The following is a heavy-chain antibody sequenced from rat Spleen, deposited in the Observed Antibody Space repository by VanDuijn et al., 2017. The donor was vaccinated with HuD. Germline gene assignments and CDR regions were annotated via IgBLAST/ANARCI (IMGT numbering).Heavy chain of an antibody. J-gene: IGHJ3*01. Sequence: QVQLKESGPGLVQPSQTLSLTCTVSGFSLTINGVSWVRQPPGKGLEWIAAISSGGDTYYNSALKSRLSISRDTSKSQVFLKMDSLQTEDTATYFCTRESLPGFNSHWFLSWGQGTLVTVSS. V-gene: IGHV2S12*01. CDR1: GFSLTING. CDR3: TRESLPGFNSHWFLS. CDR2: ISSGGDT. D-gene: IGHD1-4*01.